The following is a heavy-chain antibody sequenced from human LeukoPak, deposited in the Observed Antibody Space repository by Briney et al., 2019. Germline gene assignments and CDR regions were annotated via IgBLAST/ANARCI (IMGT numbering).Heavy chain of an antibody. V-gene: IGHV3-7*01. CDR1: GFTFDDYT. J-gene: IGHJ5*02. CDR2: MKEDGSDI. Sequence: GGSLRLSCAASGFTFDDYTMSWVRQAPGKGLEWVAKMKEDGSDIHYVDSVRGRFSISRDNAKDSLYLQVNSLRVDDTAVYYCARGGAVAGRFDPWGQGTQVTVSS. D-gene: IGHD6-19*01. CDR3: ARGGAVAGRFDP.